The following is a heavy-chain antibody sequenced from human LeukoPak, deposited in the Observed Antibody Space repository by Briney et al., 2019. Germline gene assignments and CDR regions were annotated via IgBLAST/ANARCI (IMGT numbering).Heavy chain of an antibody. CDR3: ASAVVTAGDAFDI. CDR2: ISSNGGST. Sequence: GSLRLSCAASGFTFSSYAMHWVRQAPGKGLEYVSAISSNGGSTYYANSVKGRFTISRDNSKNTLYLQMGSLRAEDMAVYYCASAVVTAGDAFDIWGQGTMVTVSS. J-gene: IGHJ3*02. CDR1: GFTFSSYA. D-gene: IGHD3-22*01. V-gene: IGHV3-64*01.